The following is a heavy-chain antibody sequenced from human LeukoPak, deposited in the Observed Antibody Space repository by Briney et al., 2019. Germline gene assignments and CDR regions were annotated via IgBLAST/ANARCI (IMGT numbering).Heavy chain of an antibody. CDR1: GGTFSSYA. V-gene: IGHV1-69*13. CDR3: ARDRTSSSSGYYYYMDV. Sequence: ASVKVSCKASGGTFSSYAISWVRQAPGQGLEWMGGIIPIFGTANYAQKFQGRVTITADESTSTAYMELSSLRSEDTAVYYCARDRTSSSSGYYYYMDVWGKGTTVTVSS. J-gene: IGHJ6*03. D-gene: IGHD6-6*01. CDR2: IIPIFGTA.